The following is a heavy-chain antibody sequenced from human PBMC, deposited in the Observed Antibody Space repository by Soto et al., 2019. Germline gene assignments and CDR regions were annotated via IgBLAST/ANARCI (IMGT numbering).Heavy chain of an antibody. Sequence: GASVKVSCKVSGYTLTELSMHWVRQAPGKGLEWMGRFSVYNGNTIYAQKFQDRLTVTTDKSTTTAYMELRSLTSDDTAVYYCAIDTPAPGTAFDIWGQGTMVTLSS. V-gene: IGHV1-24*01. J-gene: IGHJ3*02. CDR2: FSVYNGNT. CDR1: GYTLTELS. CDR3: AIDTPAPGTAFDI.